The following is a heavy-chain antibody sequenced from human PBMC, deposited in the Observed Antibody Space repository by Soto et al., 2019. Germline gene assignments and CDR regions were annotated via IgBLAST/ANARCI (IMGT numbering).Heavy chain of an antibody. CDR3: AKVWAAADYFDY. CDR2: ISGSGGST. Sequence: GGSLGLACGAAGFAFRSYAMSWVRQAPGKGLEWVSAISGSGGSTYYADSVKGRFTISRDNSKNTLYLQMNSLRAEDTAVYYCAKVWAAADYFDYWGQGTLVTVSS. J-gene: IGHJ4*02. D-gene: IGHD6-13*01. CDR1: GFAFRSYA. V-gene: IGHV3-23*01.